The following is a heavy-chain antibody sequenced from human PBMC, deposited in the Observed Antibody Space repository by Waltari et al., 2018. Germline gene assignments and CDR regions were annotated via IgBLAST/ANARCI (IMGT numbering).Heavy chain of an antibody. CDR2: IYYRGST. V-gene: IGHV4-39*01. Sequence: QLQLQESGPGLVKPSETLSLTCTVSGGSISSSSYYWGWIRQPPGKGLGWIGSIYYRGSTYYNPSLKSRVTISVDTSKNQFSLKLSSVTAADTAVYYCARGYCSSTSCLLNWFDPWGQETLVTVSS. CDR1: GGSISSSSYY. D-gene: IGHD2-2*01. CDR3: ARGYCSSTSCLLNWFDP. J-gene: IGHJ5*02.